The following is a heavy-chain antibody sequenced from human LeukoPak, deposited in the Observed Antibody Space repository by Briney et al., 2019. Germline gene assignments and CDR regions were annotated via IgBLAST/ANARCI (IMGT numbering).Heavy chain of an antibody. Sequence: GRSMRLSCEASGFTFSIFPMHWVRQAPGKGLEWVALISSGSEKYYADSVKGRFTISRDNSKNMLYLQMNSLRADDTAVYYCARDLELSAVYYFDSWGQGTLVIVSS. D-gene: IGHD3-3*01. CDR1: GFTFSIFP. CDR3: ARDLELSAVYYFDS. J-gene: IGHJ4*02. V-gene: IGHV3-30*04. CDR2: ISSGSEK.